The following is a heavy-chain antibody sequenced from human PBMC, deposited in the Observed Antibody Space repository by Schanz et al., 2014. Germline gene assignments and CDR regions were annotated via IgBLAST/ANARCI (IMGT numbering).Heavy chain of an antibody. CDR1: GGSISSGGSS. Sequence: QLQLQESGSGLVKPSQTLSLTCGVSGGSISSGGSSWNWIRLPPGKGLEWIGYIYHSGSTYYNPSLKSRVTISVDRSKNQFSLTLNAVTAADTAVYYCARDERDLPRSLFVFWGQGTLVTVSS. D-gene: IGHD2-2*01. J-gene: IGHJ4*02. CDR3: ARDERDLPRSLFVF. V-gene: IGHV4-30-2*01. CDR2: IYHSGST.